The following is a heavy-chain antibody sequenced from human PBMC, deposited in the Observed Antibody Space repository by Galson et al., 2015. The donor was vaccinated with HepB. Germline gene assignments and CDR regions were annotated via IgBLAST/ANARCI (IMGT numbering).Heavy chain of an antibody. CDR2: ISYDGSNK. CDR1: GFTFSSYA. J-gene: IGHJ4*02. D-gene: IGHD4-17*01. CDR3: ARVMLATVTTLFDY. Sequence: SLRLSCAASGFTFSSYAMHWVRQAPGKGLEWVAVISYDGSNKYYADSVKGRFTISRDNSKNTLYLQMNSLRAEDTAVYYCARVMLATVTTLFDYWGQGTLVTVSS. V-gene: IGHV3-30*04.